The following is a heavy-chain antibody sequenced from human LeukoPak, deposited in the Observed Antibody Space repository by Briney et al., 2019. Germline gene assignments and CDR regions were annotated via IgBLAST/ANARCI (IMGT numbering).Heavy chain of an antibody. CDR3: ARDLYDYGDYGVIAGSW. J-gene: IGHJ4*02. CDR1: GYTFTSYD. CDR2: INPNSGGT. D-gene: IGHD4-17*01. V-gene: IGHV1-2*02. Sequence: ASVKVSCKASGYTFTSYDINWVRQATGQGLEWMGWINPNSGGTNYAQKFQGRVTMTRDTSISTAYMELSRLRSDDTAVYYCARDLYDYGDYGVIAGSWWGQGTLVTVSS.